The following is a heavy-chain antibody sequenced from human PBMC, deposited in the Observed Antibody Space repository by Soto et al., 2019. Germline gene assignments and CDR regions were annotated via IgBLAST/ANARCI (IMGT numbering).Heavy chain of an antibody. Sequence: QVQLVQSGAEVKKPGASVKVSCKASGYTFTSYGISWVRQAPGQGLEGMGWISAYNGNTNYAQKLQSRVTMTTDTSTSTAYMELRSLRSADTAVYYCARDGGDCISTSCRFDYWGQGTLVTVSS. J-gene: IGHJ4*02. CDR2: ISAYNGNT. D-gene: IGHD2-2*01. V-gene: IGHV1-18*01. CDR3: ARDGGDCISTSCRFDY. CDR1: GYTFTSYG.